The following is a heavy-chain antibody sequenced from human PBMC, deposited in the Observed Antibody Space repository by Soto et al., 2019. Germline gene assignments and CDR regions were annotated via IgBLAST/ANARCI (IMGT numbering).Heavy chain of an antibody. CDR2: VSVYNDDT. J-gene: IGHJ4*02. V-gene: IGHV1-18*01. D-gene: IGHD2-15*01. Sequence: QVQLVQSGAEVKKPGASVKVSCKASGYTFSSFSINWVRQAPGQGLEWVGWVSVYNDDTKCAQNCQGIVSMTTDTSTRTTYMEEGSLKSDDTAVYYCARTFRSGGSCYHEYWGEGTLVTVSS. CDR1: GYTFSSFS. CDR3: ARTFRSGGSCYHEY.